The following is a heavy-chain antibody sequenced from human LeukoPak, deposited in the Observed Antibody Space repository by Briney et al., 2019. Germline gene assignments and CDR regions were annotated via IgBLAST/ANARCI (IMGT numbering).Heavy chain of an antibody. CDR1: GGSISSSYW. J-gene: IGHJ6*02. CDR2: IYHSGST. D-gene: IGHD6-25*01. V-gene: IGHV4-4*02. Sequence: SETLSLTCAVSGGSISSSYWWSWVRPPPGKGLEWIGEIYHSGSTNYNPSLKSRVTISVDKSKNQFSLKLSSVTAADTAIYYCARVLDSSGYYGMDVWGQGTTVTVSS. CDR3: ARVLDSSGYYGMDV.